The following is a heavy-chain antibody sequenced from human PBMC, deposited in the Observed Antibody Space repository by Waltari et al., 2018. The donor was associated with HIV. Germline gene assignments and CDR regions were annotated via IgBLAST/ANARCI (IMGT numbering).Heavy chain of an antibody. CDR3: ARDVDCSSTSCPGRGMDV. CDR1: GGTFSSYA. V-gene: IGHV1-69*01. Sequence: QVQLVQSGAEVKKPGSSVKVSCKASGGTFSSYAISWVRQAPGQGLEWMGGSIPIFGTANDAQKFQGRGTMTADESTSTAYMELSSLRAEDTAVYYCARDVDCSSTSCPGRGMDVWGQGTTVTVSS. D-gene: IGHD2-2*01. J-gene: IGHJ6*02. CDR2: SIPIFGTA.